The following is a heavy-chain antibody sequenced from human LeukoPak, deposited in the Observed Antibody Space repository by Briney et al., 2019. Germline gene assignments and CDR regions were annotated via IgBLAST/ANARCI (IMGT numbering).Heavy chain of an antibody. CDR1: GYTFTSYG. V-gene: IGHV1-18*01. CDR2: ISAYNGNT. D-gene: IGHD6-19*01. J-gene: IGHJ6*02. Sequence: ASVKVSCKASGYTFTSYGISWVRQAPGQGLEWMGWISAYNGNTNYAQKLQGRVTMTTDTSTSTAYMELRSLRSDDTAVYYCAREVGYSSGSDYYYYGMDVGGQGPPVTVSS. CDR3: AREVGYSSGSDYYYYGMDV.